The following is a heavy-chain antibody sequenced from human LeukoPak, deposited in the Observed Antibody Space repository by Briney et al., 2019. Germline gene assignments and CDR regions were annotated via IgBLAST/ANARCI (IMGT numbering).Heavy chain of an antibody. J-gene: IGHJ4*02. D-gene: IGHD6-13*01. Sequence: GGSLRLSCAASGFTFSSYSMNWGGQAPGKGLEWVSSISSSSSYIYYADSVKGRFTISRDNAKNSLYLQMNSLRAEDTAVYYCASFPRRAAGGDYWGQGTLVTVSS. CDR3: ASFPRRAAGGDY. CDR1: GFTFSSYS. V-gene: IGHV3-21*01. CDR2: ISSSSSYI.